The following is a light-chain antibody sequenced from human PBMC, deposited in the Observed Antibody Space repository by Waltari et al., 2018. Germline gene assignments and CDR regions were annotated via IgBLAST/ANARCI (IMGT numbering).Light chain of an antibody. V-gene: IGLV10-54*04. CDR2: RNN. CDR1: SNNVGNQG. J-gene: IGLJ1*01. Sequence: QAGLTQPPSVSKGLRTTATLTCTGNSNNVGNQGAAWLQQHQGQPPRLLSYRNNNRPSGISERFSASRSGNTASLTITGLQPEDEADYYCSAWDSNLREYVFGTGTKVTVL. CDR3: SAWDSNLREYV.